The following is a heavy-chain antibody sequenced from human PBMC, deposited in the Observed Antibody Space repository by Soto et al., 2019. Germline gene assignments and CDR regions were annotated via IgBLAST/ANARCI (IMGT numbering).Heavy chain of an antibody. CDR2: IYSDGSA. Sequence: GGSLRLSCAASGFTFSNCAMSLVRQAPGKGLEWVSIIYSDGSAYYADSVKGRFTISRDNSKNTVYLQMNNVRAEDTAVYHCARGGSYPMNYYGMFVWGQGTTVTVSS. D-gene: IGHD1-26*01. CDR3: ARGGSYPMNYYGMFV. V-gene: IGHV3-23*03. CDR1: GFTFSNCA. J-gene: IGHJ6*02.